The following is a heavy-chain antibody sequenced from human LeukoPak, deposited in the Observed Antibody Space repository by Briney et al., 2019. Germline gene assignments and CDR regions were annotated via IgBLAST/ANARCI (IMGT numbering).Heavy chain of an antibody. CDR3: ARAGPGITIFGVVIIGGWFDP. J-gene: IGHJ5*02. D-gene: IGHD3-3*01. CDR1: GYTFTGYY. V-gene: IGHV1-2*02. Sequence: GASVKVSCKASGYTFTGYYMHWVRQAPGQGLEWMGWINPNSGGTNYAQKFQGRVTMTRDTSISTAYMELSRLRSDDTAVYYCARAGPGITIFGVVIIGGWFDPWGQGTLVTVSS. CDR2: INPNSGGT.